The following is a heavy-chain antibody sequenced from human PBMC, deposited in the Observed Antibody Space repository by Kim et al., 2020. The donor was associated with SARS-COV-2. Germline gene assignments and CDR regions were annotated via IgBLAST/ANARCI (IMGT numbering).Heavy chain of an antibody. Sequence: SETLSLTCTVSGGSISSTGYYWGWIRQPPGKGLEWIGSMYYSGSTYYNPSLKSRVTISGDTSKNQFSLKLSSVTAADTAVYYCARRPVGRGFDYWGQGT. D-gene: IGHD1-26*01. CDR1: GGSISSTGYY. CDR3: ARRPVGRGFDY. V-gene: IGHV4-39*01. J-gene: IGHJ4*02. CDR2: MYYSGST.